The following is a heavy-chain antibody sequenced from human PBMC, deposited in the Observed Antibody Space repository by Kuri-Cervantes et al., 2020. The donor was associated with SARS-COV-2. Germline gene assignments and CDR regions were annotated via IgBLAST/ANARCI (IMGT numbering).Heavy chain of an antibody. CDR1: GFTFRIYW. Sequence: GGSLRLSCAASGFTFRIYWMYWVRQVPGRGLEWVARIHKDGSDTIYADSVRGRFTISRDNSKNTLYLQMTSLRAEDTAVYYCAGLYSSSWSYDYWGQGTLVTVSS. CDR3: AGLYSSSWSYDY. V-gene: IGHV3-74*01. J-gene: IGHJ4*02. CDR2: IHKDGSDT. D-gene: IGHD6-13*01.